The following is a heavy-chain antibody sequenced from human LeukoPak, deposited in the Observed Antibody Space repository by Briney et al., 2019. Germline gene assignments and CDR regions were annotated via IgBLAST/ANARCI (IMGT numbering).Heavy chain of an antibody. D-gene: IGHD3-22*01. CDR2: INHSGST. CDR3: ARDRDSSGWYFDL. V-gene: IGHV4-34*01. J-gene: IGHJ2*01. CDR1: GGSFSNSY. Sequence: SETLFLTCAVYGGSFSNSYWSWIRQPPGKGLEWIGEINHSGSTNYNPSLKSRVTISVDTSKNQFSLKLSSVTAADTAVYYCARDRDSSGWYFDLWGRGTLVTVSS.